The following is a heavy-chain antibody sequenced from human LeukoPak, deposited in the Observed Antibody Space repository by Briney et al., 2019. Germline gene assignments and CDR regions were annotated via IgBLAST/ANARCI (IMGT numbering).Heavy chain of an antibody. D-gene: IGHD3-10*01. J-gene: IGHJ4*02. CDR1: GFTFSDKW. Sequence: GGSLRLSCVGSGFTFSDKWMSWVRQAPGKGLEWVSTIYDDNTYYADSVKGRFAISTDNSKNTLYLQMNSLRVEDTAVYFCAARKVRGVWFYLDYWGQGTLVTVSS. V-gene: IGHV3-23*01. CDR3: AARKVRGVWFYLDY. CDR2: IYDDNT.